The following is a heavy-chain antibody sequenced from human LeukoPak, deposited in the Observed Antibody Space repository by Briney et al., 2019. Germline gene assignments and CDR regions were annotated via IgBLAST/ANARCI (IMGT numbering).Heavy chain of an antibody. Sequence: GGSLRLSCAASGFTFSSYAMHWVRQAPGKGLEWVAFISYDGTNRHYADSVRGRFTISRDNSKNTLYLQMNSLRADDTAVYYCARDQPRAGVLAAIRRSLTTLAYWGQGTLVTVSS. V-gene: IGHV3-30*04. D-gene: IGHD5-12*01. CDR2: ISYDGTNR. J-gene: IGHJ4*02. CDR3: ARDQPRAGVLAAIRRSLTTLAY. CDR1: GFTFSSYA.